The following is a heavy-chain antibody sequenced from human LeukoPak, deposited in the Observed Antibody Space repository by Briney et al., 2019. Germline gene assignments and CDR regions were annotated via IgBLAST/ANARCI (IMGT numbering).Heavy chain of an antibody. Sequence: ASVKVSCKGSGYNFNRYGVNCVRQAPGQRLEWVGWISTYNGNTFYAQKFEGRVSMTTDTSTNTVYMDLRSLRSDDTAVYYCARDLEHCRNIICSNSAYWGQGTLVTVSS. CDR3: ARDLEHCRNIICSNSAY. D-gene: IGHD2-2*01. V-gene: IGHV1-18*04. CDR1: GYNFNRYG. J-gene: IGHJ4*02. CDR2: ISTYNGNT.